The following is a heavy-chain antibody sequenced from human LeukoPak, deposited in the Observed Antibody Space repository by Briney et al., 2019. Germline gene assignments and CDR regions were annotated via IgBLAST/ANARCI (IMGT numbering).Heavy chain of an antibody. CDR2: IGTTSGAI. J-gene: IGHJ4*02. D-gene: IGHD1-26*01. CDR1: GFTFNAFG. Sequence: GGSLRLSCAASGFTFNAFGMNWVRQAPGKGLEWVSYIGTTSGAIYYADSVKGRFTISRDSAKNSLYLQMNSLRAEDTAVYYCARGGRAYYFDYWGQGTLVTVSS. V-gene: IGHV3-48*01. CDR3: ARGGRAYYFDY.